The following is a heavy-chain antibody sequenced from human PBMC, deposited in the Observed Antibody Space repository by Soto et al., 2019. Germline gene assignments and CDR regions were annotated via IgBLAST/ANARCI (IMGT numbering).Heavy chain of an antibody. J-gene: IGHJ4*02. Sequence: EVQLVESGGGLVQPGGSLRLSCEASGFTFSDYYMDWVRQAPGKGLEWVGRIRNKANSYATHHGASVQGRFIVPRDDSMNSLYRQMNSLKTGDTAVYYCVRVQLSSVRYKSSDYWGQGILVTVSS. CDR1: GFTFSDYY. CDR3: VRVQLSSVRYKSSDY. CDR2: IRNKANSYAT. V-gene: IGHV3-72*01. D-gene: IGHD6-19*01.